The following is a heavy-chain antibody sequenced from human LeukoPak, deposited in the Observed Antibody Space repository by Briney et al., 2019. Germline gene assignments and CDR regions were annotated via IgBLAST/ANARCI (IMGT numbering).Heavy chain of an antibody. Sequence: GGSLRLPCAASGFTFSSYAMSWVRQAPGKGLEWVSAISGSGGSTYYADSVKGRFTISRDNSKNTLYLQMNSLRAEDTAVYYCAKDPEIVVVITGWLDPWGQGTLVTVSS. CDR3: AKDPEIVVVITGWLDP. J-gene: IGHJ5*02. CDR1: GFTFSSYA. D-gene: IGHD3-22*01. CDR2: ISGSGGST. V-gene: IGHV3-23*01.